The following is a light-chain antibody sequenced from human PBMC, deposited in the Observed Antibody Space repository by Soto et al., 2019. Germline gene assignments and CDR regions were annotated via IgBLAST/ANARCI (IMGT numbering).Light chain of an antibody. CDR1: SSDVGAYNY. CDR3: SSFTRSNSYA. Sequence: QSALTQPASVSGSPGQSITISCTGNSSDVGAYNYVSWYQQHPGKVPKLMIYDVSDRPSGVSNRFSGSKSGNTASLTISGLQAEDEADYYCSSFTRSNSYAFGTGTKLTVL. J-gene: IGLJ1*01. V-gene: IGLV2-14*03. CDR2: DVS.